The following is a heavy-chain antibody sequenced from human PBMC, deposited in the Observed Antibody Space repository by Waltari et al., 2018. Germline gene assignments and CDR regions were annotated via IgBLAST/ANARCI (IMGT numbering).Heavy chain of an antibody. CDR3: AREIGLATSSYFDY. CDR2: IVTSGEST. J-gene: IGHJ4*02. D-gene: IGHD6-6*01. V-gene: IGHV3-23*01. CDR1: GFNFMRRD. Sequence: EVKLLESGGGLVQMGGSVKLSCVASGFNFMRRDMSWVRQTPGRGLEWVASIVTSGESTSYADSVKGRFTISRDNSKNQMYLEMNSLTLEDTAVYYCAREIGLATSSYFDYWGQGILVTVSP.